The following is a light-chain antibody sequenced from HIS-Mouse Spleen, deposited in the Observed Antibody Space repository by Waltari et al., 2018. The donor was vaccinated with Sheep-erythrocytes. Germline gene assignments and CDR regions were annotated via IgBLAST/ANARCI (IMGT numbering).Light chain of an antibody. Sequence: SYELTQPPSVSVSPGQTARITCSGDALPKKYAYWYQQKSGQAPVLVIYEDSKRPSGSTERFSGARSGTMATLTISGAQVEDEADYYCYSTDSSGNHRVFGTGTKVTVL. CDR2: EDS. V-gene: IGLV3-10*01. CDR1: ALPKKY. CDR3: YSTDSSGNHRV. J-gene: IGLJ1*01.